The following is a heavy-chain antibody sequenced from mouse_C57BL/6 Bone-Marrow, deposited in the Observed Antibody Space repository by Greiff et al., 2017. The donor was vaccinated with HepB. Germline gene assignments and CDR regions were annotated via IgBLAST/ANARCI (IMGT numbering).Heavy chain of an antibody. V-gene: IGHV5-16*01. CDR1: GFTFSDYY. D-gene: IGHD2-1*01. CDR3: ARVLLSYAMDY. Sequence: EVKVVESEGGLVQPGSSMKLSCTASGFTFSDYYMAWVRQVPEKGLEWVANINYDGSSTYYLDSLKSRFIISRDNAKNILYLQMSSLKSEDTATYYCARVLLSYAMDYWGQGTSVTVSS. CDR2: INYDGSST. J-gene: IGHJ4*01.